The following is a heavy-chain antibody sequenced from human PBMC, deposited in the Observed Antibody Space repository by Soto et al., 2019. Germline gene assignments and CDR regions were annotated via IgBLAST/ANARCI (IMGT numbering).Heavy chain of an antibody. D-gene: IGHD3-16*01. CDR3: ARRYGGNFDY. V-gene: IGHV4-59*01. CDR2: IYYSGST. J-gene: IGHJ4*03. CDR1: GGSISSYY. Sequence: ETLSLTCTVSGGSISSYYWSWIRQPPGKGLEWIGYIYYSGSTNYNPSLKSRVTISVDTSKNQFSLKLSSVTAADTAVYYCARRYGGNFDYWGQGTMVTVSS.